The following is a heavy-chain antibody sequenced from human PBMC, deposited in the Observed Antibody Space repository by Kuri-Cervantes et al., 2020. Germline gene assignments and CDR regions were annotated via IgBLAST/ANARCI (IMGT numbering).Heavy chain of an antibody. CDR3: NQGSSWYGGEDY. CDR2: IYYSGST. Sequence: SETLSLTCTVSGGSISSSSYYWGWIRQPPGKGLEWIGSIYYSGSTYYNPSLKSRVTISVDTSKNQFSLKLSSVTAADTAVYYCNQGSSWYGGEDYWGQGTLVTVSS. V-gene: IGHV4-39*01. D-gene: IGHD6-13*01. J-gene: IGHJ4*02. CDR1: GGSISSSSYY.